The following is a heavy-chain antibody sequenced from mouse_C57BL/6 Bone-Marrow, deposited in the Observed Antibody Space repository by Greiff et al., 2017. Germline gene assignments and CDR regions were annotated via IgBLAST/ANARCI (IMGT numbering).Heavy chain of an antibody. Sequence: QVQLQQPGAELVMPGASVKLSCKASGYTFTSYWMHWVKQRPGQGLEWIGEIDPSDSYTNYNQKFKGKSTLTVDKSSSTAYMQLSSLTSEDSAVYYWAREDSSGYYFDYGGQGTTLTVSS. J-gene: IGHJ2*01. CDR2: IDPSDSYT. V-gene: IGHV1-69*01. CDR3: AREDSSGYYFDY. CDR1: GYTFTSYW. D-gene: IGHD3-2*02.